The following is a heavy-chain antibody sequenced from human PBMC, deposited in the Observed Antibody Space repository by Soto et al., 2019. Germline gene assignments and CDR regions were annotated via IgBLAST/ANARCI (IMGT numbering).Heavy chain of an antibody. CDR3: AREIAADY. CDR1: RFTFSSYS. J-gene: IGHJ4*02. CDR2: ISSSSSTI. Sequence: EVQLVESGGGLVQPGESLRLSCAASRFTFSSYSMNWVRQAPGKGLEWVSYISSSSSTIYYADSVKGRFTISRDNAKNSLYLQMTSLRAEDTAVYYCAREIAADYWGQGTLVTVSS. D-gene: IGHD6-13*01. V-gene: IGHV3-48*01.